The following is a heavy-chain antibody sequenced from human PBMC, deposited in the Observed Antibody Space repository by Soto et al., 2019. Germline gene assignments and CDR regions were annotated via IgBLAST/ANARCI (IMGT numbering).Heavy chain of an antibody. D-gene: IGHD2-21*02. J-gene: IGHJ6*02. Sequence: SVKVSCKASGGTFSSYAISWVRQAPVQGLEWMGGIIPIFGTANYAQKFQGRVTITADESTSTAYMELSSLKTEDTAVYYCTRDSGDYVRYYNYGMDVWGQGTTVTVSS. CDR3: TRDSGDYVRYYNYGMDV. CDR2: IIPIFGTA. V-gene: IGHV1-69*01. CDR1: GGTFSSYA.